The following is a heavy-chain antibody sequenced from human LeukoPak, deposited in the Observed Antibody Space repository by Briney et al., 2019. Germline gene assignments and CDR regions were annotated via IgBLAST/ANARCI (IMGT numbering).Heavy chain of an antibody. V-gene: IGHV3-21*01. CDR3: ARDPRGGDPPDAFDI. CDR2: IDTGNNYL. J-gene: IGHJ3*02. CDR1: GFTFSNSG. D-gene: IGHD2-21*02. Sequence: PGGSLRLSCVASGFTFSNSGMNWVRQAPGKGLEWVSSIDTGNNYLYYADSVKGRFTISRDNAKNSLYLQMNSLRAEDTAVYYCARDPRGGDPPDAFDIWGQGTMVTVSS.